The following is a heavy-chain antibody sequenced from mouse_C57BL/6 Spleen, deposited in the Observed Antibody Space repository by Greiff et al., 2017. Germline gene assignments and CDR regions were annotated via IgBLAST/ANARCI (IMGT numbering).Heavy chain of an antibody. CDR3: ARDYYGSSAWFAY. J-gene: IGHJ3*01. CDR1: GFTFSSYA. V-gene: IGHV5-4*01. D-gene: IGHD1-1*01. CDR2: ISDGGSYT. Sequence: EVQLVESGGGLVKPGGSLKLSCAASGFTFSSYAMSWVRQTPEKRLEWVATISDGGSYTYYPDNVKGRFTISRDNAMNNLYLQMSHLKSEDTAMYDCARDYYGSSAWFAYWGQGTLVTVSA.